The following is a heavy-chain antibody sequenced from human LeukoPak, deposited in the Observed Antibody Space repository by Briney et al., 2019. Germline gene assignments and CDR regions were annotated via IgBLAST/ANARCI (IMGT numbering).Heavy chain of an antibody. CDR3: ARWAVAGAFDY. J-gene: IGHJ4*02. Sequence: PSETLSLTCAVYGGSFSGYYWSWIRQPPGKGLEWIGEINHSGSTNYNPSLKSRVTISVDTSKNQFSLKLSSVTAADTAVYYCARWAVAGAFDYWGQGTLVTVSS. CDR1: GGSFSGYY. CDR2: INHSGST. V-gene: IGHV4-34*01. D-gene: IGHD6-19*01.